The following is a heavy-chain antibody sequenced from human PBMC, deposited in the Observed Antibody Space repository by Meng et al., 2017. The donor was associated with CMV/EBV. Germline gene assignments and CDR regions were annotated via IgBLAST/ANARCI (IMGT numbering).Heavy chain of an antibody. CDR1: GFTFSSAW. CDR2: IKSKTDGGTT. Sequence: GESLKISCAASGFTFSSAWMSWVRQAPGKGLEWVGRIKSKTDGGTTDYAAPVKGRFTISRDDSKNTLYLQMNSLKTEDTAVYYCTTDISSSSWYEYYFDYWGQGTLVTVSS. CDR3: TTDISSSSWYEYYFDY. J-gene: IGHJ4*02. V-gene: IGHV3-15*01. D-gene: IGHD6-13*01.